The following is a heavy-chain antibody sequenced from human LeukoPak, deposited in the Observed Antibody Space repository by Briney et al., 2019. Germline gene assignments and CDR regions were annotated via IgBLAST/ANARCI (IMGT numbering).Heavy chain of an antibody. D-gene: IGHD3-16*02. J-gene: IGHJ4*02. Sequence: ESLKISCKGSGYTFTNYWIGWVRQMPGKGLEWMGIIYPGDSDTRYSPSFQGQVTISADKSFTTAYLQWSSLKASDTAMYFCARTLSSDTNGRLYFGYWGQGTLVTVSS. CDR1: GYTFTNYW. V-gene: IGHV5-51*01. CDR2: IYPGDSDT. CDR3: ARTLSSDTNGRLYFGY.